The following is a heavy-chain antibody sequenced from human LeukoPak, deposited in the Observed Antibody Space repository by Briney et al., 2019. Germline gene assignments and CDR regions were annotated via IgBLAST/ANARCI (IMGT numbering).Heavy chain of an antibody. D-gene: IGHD2-15*01. CDR3: VTSTGYLSTWGAFDI. Sequence: ASVKVSCKASGFTFTAFYMHWVRQAPGQGLEWMAWINLRSGGTNYAQRFQGRVTMTRDTSISTAYMELSSLRSDDTAIYYRVTSTGYLSTWGAFDIWGQGTMVAASS. CDR2: INLRSGGT. CDR1: GFTFTAFY. J-gene: IGHJ3*02. V-gene: IGHV1-2*02.